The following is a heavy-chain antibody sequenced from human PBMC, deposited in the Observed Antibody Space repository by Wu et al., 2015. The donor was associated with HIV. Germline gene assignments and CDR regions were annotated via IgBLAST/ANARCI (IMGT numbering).Heavy chain of an antibody. CDR2: INPQSGGT. V-gene: IGHV1-2*02. J-gene: IGHJ3*01. Sequence: QVQLIQSGTEVKKPGASVKVSCRASGYTFTGYFIHWVRQAPGQGLEWMGWINPQSGGTNSAQKFRGRVTWTLDRSINTAYMEMTTLGSDDTAVYYCARGRSDVDPHEALDLWGQGTMVTVSS. CDR3: ARGRSDVDPHEALDL. D-gene: IGHD3-3*01. CDR1: GYTFTGYF.